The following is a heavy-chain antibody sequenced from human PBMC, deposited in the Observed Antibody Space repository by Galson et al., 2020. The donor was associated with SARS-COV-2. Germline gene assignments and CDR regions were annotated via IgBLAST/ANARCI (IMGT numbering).Heavy chain of an antibody. CDR3: ARGVNLRYFDWLLYEVDY. D-gene: IGHD3-9*01. V-gene: IGHV1-46*03. CDR1: GYTFTSYY. Sequence: ASVKVSCKASGYTFTSYYMHWVRQAPGQGLEWMGIINPSGGSTSYAQKFQGRVTMTRDTSTSTVYMELSSLRSEDTAVYYCARGVNLRYFDWLLYEVDYWGQEPWSPSPQ. CDR2: INPSGGST. J-gene: IGHJ4*01.